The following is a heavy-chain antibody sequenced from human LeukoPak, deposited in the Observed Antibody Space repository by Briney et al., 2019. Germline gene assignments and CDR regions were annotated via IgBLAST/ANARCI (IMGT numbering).Heavy chain of an antibody. D-gene: IGHD3-3*01. CDR2: ISGSGGST. CDR1: GFTFSSYA. Sequence: GGSLRLSCAASGFTFSSYAMSWVRQAPGKGLEWVSAISGSGGSTYYADSVKGRFTISRDNSKNTLYLQMNSLRAEDTAVYYCAKDSRRITTFGVVSDKHVWGQGTLVTVSS. V-gene: IGHV3-23*01. CDR3: AKDSRRITTFGVVSDKHV. J-gene: IGHJ4*02.